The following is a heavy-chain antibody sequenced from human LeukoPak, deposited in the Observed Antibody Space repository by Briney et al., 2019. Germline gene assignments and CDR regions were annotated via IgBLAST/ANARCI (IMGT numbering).Heavy chain of an antibody. CDR2: IRYDGSNK. CDR1: GFTFSSYG. CDR3: AKDQDIVVVVAATSYYYYYMDV. D-gene: IGHD2-15*01. Sequence: GGSLRLSCAASGFTFSSYGMHWVRQAPGKGLEWVAFIRYDGSNKYYADSVKGRFTISRDNSKNTLYLQMNSLRAADTAVYYCAKDQDIVVVVAATSYYYYYMDVWGKGTTVTISS. J-gene: IGHJ6*03. V-gene: IGHV3-30*02.